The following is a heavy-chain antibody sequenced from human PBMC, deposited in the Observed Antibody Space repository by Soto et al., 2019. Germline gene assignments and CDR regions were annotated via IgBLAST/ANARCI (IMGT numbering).Heavy chain of an antibody. J-gene: IGHJ5*02. CDR1: GGSISSGGYY. D-gene: IGHD2-15*01. CDR2: IYYSGST. CDR3: ARLEAATSYNRFDP. V-gene: IGHV4-31*03. Sequence: SETLSLTCSVSGGSISSGGYYWSWIRQHPGKGLEWIGYIYYSGSTDYNPSLKSRVTISVDTSKNQFSLKLTSVTAADTAVYYCARLEAATSYNRFDPWGQGTLVTVSS.